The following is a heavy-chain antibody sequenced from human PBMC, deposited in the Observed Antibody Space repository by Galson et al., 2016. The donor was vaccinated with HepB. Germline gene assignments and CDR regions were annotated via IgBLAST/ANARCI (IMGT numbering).Heavy chain of an antibody. CDR1: GFTFSRYD. CDR3: AKDDDDYNDAFDI. CDR2: IWYDGSEK. D-gene: IGHD5-24*01. V-gene: IGHV3-33*06. Sequence: SLRLSCAASGFTFSRYDMHWVRQAPGKGLEWVAVIWYDGSEKYYADSVKGRFTISRDNSKNTLYLQMNSLRAEDTAVYYCAKDDDDYNDAFDIWGQGTMVTVSS. J-gene: IGHJ3*02.